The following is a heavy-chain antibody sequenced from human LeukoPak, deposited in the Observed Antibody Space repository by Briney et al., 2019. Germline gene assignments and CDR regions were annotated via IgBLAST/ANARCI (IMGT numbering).Heavy chain of an antibody. CDR2: IIPIFGTA. CDR1: EGTFSTYA. CDR3: ARDRRWEP. Sequence: ASVRVSCKASEGTFSTYAISWVSQAPGQGLDCIVGIIPIFGTANYAQKFQGRVTITADESTSTAYMELSSLRSEDTAVYYCARDRRWEPWGQGTLVTVSS. J-gene: IGHJ5*02. V-gene: IGHV1-69*13. D-gene: IGHD1-26*01.